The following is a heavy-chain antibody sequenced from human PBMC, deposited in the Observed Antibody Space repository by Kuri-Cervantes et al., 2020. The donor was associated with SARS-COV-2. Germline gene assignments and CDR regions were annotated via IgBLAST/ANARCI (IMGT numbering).Heavy chain of an antibody. CDR2: VIPMFGTT. J-gene: IGHJ6*02. D-gene: IGHD1-26*01. CDR1: GGTFSTHA. V-gene: IGHV1-69*06. CDR3: ARDRGVEARWERDYFHVMEV. Sequence: SVKVSCKASGGTFSTHAINWVRQAPGQGLEWMGTVIPMFGTTHHAQRFQGRLTMTADTSTSIAYMTLSSLRSDDTAVYYCARDRGVEARWERDYFHVMEVWGQGTTVTVSS.